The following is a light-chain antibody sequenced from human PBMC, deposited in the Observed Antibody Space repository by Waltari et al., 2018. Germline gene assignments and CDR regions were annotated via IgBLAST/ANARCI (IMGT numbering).Light chain of an antibody. Sequence: QSALTQPASVSGSPGQSITPSCSGVGSSAGASAFVSWHQHHPGKPPQVIIYDVTNRPSGVSDRFSASKSANTASLTISRLQPEDEADYYCSSQTLDGLVLLGGGTRLTVL. V-gene: IGLV2-14*03. J-gene: IGLJ2*01. CDR3: SSQTLDGLVL. CDR2: DVT. CDR1: GSSAGASAF.